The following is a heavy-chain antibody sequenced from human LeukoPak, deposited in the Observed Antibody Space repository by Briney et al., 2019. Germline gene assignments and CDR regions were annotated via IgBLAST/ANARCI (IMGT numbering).Heavy chain of an antibody. CDR3: ATSYYGSGDDAFDI. CDR2: IYYTGSGNT. V-gene: IGHV4-39*07. J-gene: IGHJ3*02. D-gene: IGHD3-10*01. Sequence: SETLSLTCIVSGDSFNNSAYYWGWVRQPPGEGLQWIGAIYYTGSGNTYYSSSFEGRITLSVDTSKNQFSLKLSSVTAADTAVYYCATSYYGSGDDAFDIWGQGTMVTVSS. CDR1: GDSFNNSAYY.